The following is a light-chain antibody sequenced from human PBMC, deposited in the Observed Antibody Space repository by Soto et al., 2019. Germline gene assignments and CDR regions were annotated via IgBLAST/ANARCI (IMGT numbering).Light chain of an antibody. Sequence: EIVLTQFPGTLSLSPGERATLSCRASQSVSNSYLAWYQQKPGQAPRLLIYGSSSRATGIPDRFSGSGSGTEFTLTISSLQSEDFAVYYCQQYNNWRTFGQGTKVDIK. CDR1: QSVSNSY. CDR3: QQYNNWRT. J-gene: IGKJ1*01. V-gene: IGKV3-20*01. CDR2: GSS.